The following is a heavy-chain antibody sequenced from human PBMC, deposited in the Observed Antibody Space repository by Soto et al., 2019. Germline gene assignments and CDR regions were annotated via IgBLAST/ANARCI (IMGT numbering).Heavy chain of an antibody. D-gene: IGHD6-13*01. CDR1: GFTFSSYS. CDR3: ARDLQQQLVKGEDY. Sequence: EVQLVESGGGLVKPGGSLSLSCAASGFTFSSYSMNWVRQAPGKGLEWVSSISSSSSYIYYADSVKGRFTISRDNAKNSLYLQMNSLTAEDTAVYSCARDLQQQLVKGEDYWGQGTLVTVSS. CDR2: ISSSSSYI. V-gene: IGHV3-21*01. J-gene: IGHJ4*02.